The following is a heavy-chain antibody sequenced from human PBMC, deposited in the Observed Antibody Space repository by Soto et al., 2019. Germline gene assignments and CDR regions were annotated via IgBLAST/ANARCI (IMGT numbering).Heavy chain of an antibody. J-gene: IGHJ4*02. CDR2: VSGSGGST. D-gene: IGHD6-13*01. V-gene: IGHV3-23*01. Sequence: EVQLLESGGGLVQPGGSLRLSCAASGFTFSSYAMRWVRQAPGKGLEWVSAVSGSGGSTYYADSVKGRFTISRDNSKNALYLQRNSLRAEDTAVYYCARRGPGTVFDYWGQGSLVTVSS. CDR3: ARRGPGTVFDY. CDR1: GFTFSSYA.